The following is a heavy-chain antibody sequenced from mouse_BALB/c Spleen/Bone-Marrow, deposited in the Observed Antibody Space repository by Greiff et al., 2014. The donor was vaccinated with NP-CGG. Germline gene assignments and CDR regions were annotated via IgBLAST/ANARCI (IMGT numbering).Heavy chain of an antibody. J-gene: IGHJ3*01. CDR3: ARETALHNYGYWFAY. D-gene: IGHD1-2*01. CDR2: INPSTGYT. CDR1: GYTFTSYW. Sequence: VQLQQSGAELAKPGASVKMSCKASGYTFTSYWMHWVKQRPGQGLEWIGYINPSTGYTEYNQKFKDKATLTADKSSSTAYMQLSSLTSEDSAVYYCARETALHNYGYWFAYWGQGTLVTVSA. V-gene: IGHV1-7*01.